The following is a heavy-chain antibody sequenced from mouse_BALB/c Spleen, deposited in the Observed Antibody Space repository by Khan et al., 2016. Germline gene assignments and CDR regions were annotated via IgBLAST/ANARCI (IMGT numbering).Heavy chain of an antibody. CDR2: IDPSDSYT. V-gene: IGHV1-69*02. CDR3: ATSGDYDGTRLAS. CDR1: GYTFTTYW. J-gene: IGHJ3*01. D-gene: IGHD2-4*01. Sequence: QVQLQQSGAELVKPGASVKLSCKASGYTFTTYWMHWVKQRPGQGLEWIGEIDPSDSYTNFHQKFKGKATLTVDKSSSTAYMQVSSLTAEDSAVYYCATSGDYDGTRLASWGQGTLVTVSA.